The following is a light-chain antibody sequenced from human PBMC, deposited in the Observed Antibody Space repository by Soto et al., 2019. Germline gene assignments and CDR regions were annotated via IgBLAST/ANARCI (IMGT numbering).Light chain of an antibody. CDR3: MQALQPPGT. CDR1: QSLLHSNGYNY. J-gene: IGKJ4*01. CDR2: LGS. Sequence: DIVMTQSPLSLPVTPGEPASISCRSSQSLLHSNGYNYLDWYLQKPVQSPQLLIYLGSNRASGVPDRFSGSGSGTDVTLKISRVEAEDVGVYYCMQALQPPGTFGGGTKVEIK. V-gene: IGKV2-28*01.